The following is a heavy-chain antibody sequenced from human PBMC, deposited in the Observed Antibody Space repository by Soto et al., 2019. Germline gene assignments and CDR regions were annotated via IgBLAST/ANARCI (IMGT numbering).Heavy chain of an antibody. J-gene: IGHJ4*02. CDR2: IYYSGST. V-gene: IGHV4-31*03. D-gene: IGHD3-22*01. Sequence: LSLTCTVSGGSISSGGYYWSWIRQHPGKGLEWIGYIYYSGSTYYNPSLKSRVTISVDTSKNQFSLKLGSVTAADTAVYYCARDSHNYYDSSGYPYYFDYWGQGTLVTVSS. CDR3: ARDSHNYYDSSGYPYYFDY. CDR1: GGSISSGGYY.